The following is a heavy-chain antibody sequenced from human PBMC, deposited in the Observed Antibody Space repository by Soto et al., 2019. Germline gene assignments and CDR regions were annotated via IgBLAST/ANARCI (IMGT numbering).Heavy chain of an antibody. Sequence: EVQLLESGGGLVQPGGSLRLSCAASGFTFSSYAMSWVRQAPGKGLEWVSAISGSGGSTYYADSVKGRFTISRDNSKNTLYLQMNSLRAEDTAVYYCAKDQEIVVVITPAFAFDIWGQGTMVTVSS. CDR3: AKDQEIVVVITPAFAFDI. D-gene: IGHD3-22*01. V-gene: IGHV3-23*01. J-gene: IGHJ3*02. CDR1: GFTFSSYA. CDR2: ISGSGGST.